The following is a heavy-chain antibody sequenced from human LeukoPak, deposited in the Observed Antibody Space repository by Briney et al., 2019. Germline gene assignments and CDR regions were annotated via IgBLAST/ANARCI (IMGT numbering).Heavy chain of an antibody. V-gene: IGHV3-64*04. CDR1: GFTFSSYA. J-gene: IGHJ3*02. D-gene: IGHD2-2*01. Sequence: GGSLRLSCSASGFTFSSYAMHWVRQAPGKGLEYVSAISSNGGSTYYADSVKGRFTISRDNAKNSLYLQMNSLRAEDTALYYCAKDVRTGGYCSSTSCSFDAFDIWGQGTMVTVSS. CDR3: AKDVRTGGYCSSTSCSFDAFDI. CDR2: ISSNGGST.